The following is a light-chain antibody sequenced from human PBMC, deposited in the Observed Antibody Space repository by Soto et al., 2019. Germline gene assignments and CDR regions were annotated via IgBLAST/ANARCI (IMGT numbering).Light chain of an antibody. V-gene: IGLV1-44*01. CDR1: STNVGINP. CDR2: TND. Sequence: QSVLTQPPSTSVTPGQRVTISCSGSSTNVGINPVNWYQPFPGTAPRLLIYTNDQRPTGVPGRFSGSKSGTSASLDISGLQSEDEADYYCAAWDDSLYGLVFGGGTKLTVL. J-gene: IGLJ2*01. CDR3: AAWDDSLYGLV.